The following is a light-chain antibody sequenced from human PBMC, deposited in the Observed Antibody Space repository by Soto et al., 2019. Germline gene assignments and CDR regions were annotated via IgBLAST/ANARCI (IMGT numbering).Light chain of an antibody. V-gene: IGKV4-1*01. Sequence: DLVMSPSPYSLSASLGERATINCKSSQSLLYDSNNKNYLAWYQQKPGQPPKLLIYWASMRESGVPDRFSGSGSGTDFTLTITSLQAEDVAVYYCQQYYSLPLTFGGGTKVDIK. CDR1: QSLLYDSNNKNY. J-gene: IGKJ4*01. CDR2: WAS. CDR3: QQYYSLPLT.